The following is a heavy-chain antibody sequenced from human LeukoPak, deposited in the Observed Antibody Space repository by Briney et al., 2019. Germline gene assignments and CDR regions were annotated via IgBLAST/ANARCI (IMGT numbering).Heavy chain of an antibody. CDR3: ASYYYDSSGYPLDY. D-gene: IGHD3-22*01. Sequence: PSETLSLTCTVSGDSISSYYWSWIRQPPGKGLEWIGYSFYSGITDYNPSLKSRVTISIDTSKNQFSLKLSSVTAADSAVYYCASYYYDSSGYPLDYWGQGTLVTVSS. CDR1: GDSISSYY. CDR2: SFYSGIT. J-gene: IGHJ4*02. V-gene: IGHV4-59*08.